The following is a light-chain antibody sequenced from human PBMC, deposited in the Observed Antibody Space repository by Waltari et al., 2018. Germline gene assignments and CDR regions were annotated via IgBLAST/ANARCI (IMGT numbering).Light chain of an antibody. CDR3: CSYAGTYTWV. J-gene: IGLJ3*02. Sequence: QSALTQPRSVSGSPGQSVTISCTGTSSAVGAYKYVSWYQQHPGKAPKLMIYDVSKRPSGVPDRFSGSKSGNTASLTISGLQAEDEADYYCCSYAGTYTWVFGGGTKLTVL. CDR2: DVS. CDR1: SSAVGAYKY. V-gene: IGLV2-11*01.